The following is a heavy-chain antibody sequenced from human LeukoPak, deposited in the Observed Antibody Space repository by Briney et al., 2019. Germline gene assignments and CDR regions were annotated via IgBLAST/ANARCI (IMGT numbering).Heavy chain of an antibody. J-gene: IGHJ4*02. CDR3: TTDRCVVCGGTYSNSLTY. CDR2: ITSSSTYT. CDR1: GFTFSRYW. V-gene: IGHV3-21*03. D-gene: IGHD1-26*01. Sequence: GGSLRLSCAASGFTFSRYWMSWVRQAPGKGLEWVSSITSSSTYTFYADSVKGRFTISRDNARNSLYLQMNSLKTEDTAVYYCTTDRCVVCGGTYSNSLTYWGQGTLVTVSS.